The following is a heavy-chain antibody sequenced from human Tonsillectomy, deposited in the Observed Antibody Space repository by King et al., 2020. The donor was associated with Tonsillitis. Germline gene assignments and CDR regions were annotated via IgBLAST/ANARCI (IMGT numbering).Heavy chain of an antibody. Sequence: EVQLVESGGGLVQPGGSLRLSCAASGFTFSSYAMSWVRQAPGKGLEWVSAISGSGAGTYYADSVKGRFTISRDNSKNTLYLQMNSLRAEDTAVYYCAKAPVATIPYRYYYYGMDVWGQGTTVTVSS. CDR2: ISGSGAGT. CDR1: GFTFSSYA. D-gene: IGHD5-24*01. V-gene: IGHV3-23*04. CDR3: AKAPVATIPYRYYYYGMDV. J-gene: IGHJ6*02.